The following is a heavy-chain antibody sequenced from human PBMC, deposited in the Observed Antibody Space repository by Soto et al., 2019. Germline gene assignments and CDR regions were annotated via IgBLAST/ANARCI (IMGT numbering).Heavy chain of an antibody. Sequence: PSETLSLTCAVSGGSISSGGYPWSWIRQPPGKGLEWIGYISHTGTTNYNPSLKSRVTMSVDKPKNQFSLNLTSVTAADTAVYYCARVISSRDEYFDYWGQGTVVTVSS. CDR1: GGSISSGGYP. V-gene: IGHV4-30-2*01. D-gene: IGHD2-2*01. J-gene: IGHJ4*02. CDR2: ISHTGTT. CDR3: ARVISSRDEYFDY.